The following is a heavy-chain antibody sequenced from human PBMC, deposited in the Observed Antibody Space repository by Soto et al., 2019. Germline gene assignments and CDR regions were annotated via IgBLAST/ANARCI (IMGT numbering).Heavy chain of an antibody. Sequence: EVQLLESGGGLVQPGGSLRLSCAASGFTFSSYAMSWVRQAPGKGLEWVSAISGSGGSTYYADSVKGRFTISRDNSKTTLYLQMNSLRAEDTAAYYCAKRIIAVAGKGNYYFDYWGQGTLVTVSS. CDR1: GFTFSSYA. J-gene: IGHJ4*02. CDR3: AKRIIAVAGKGNYYFDY. CDR2: ISGSGGST. V-gene: IGHV3-23*01. D-gene: IGHD6-19*01.